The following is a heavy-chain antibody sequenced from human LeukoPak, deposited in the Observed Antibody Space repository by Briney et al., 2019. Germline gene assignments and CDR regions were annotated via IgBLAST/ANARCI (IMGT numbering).Heavy chain of an antibody. CDR2: VSGSGTGT. CDR1: GFISSNYA. J-gene: IGHJ4*02. CDR3: ARDSVSGAFDY. Sequence: GGSLRLSCPASGFISSNYAMSWVRQAPGKGLEWVSSVSGSGTGTYYADSVKGRFTTSRDNSKNTLFLQMNSLRAEDTAVYHCARDSVSGAFDYWGQGTLVTVSS. D-gene: IGHD3-10*01. V-gene: IGHV3-23*01.